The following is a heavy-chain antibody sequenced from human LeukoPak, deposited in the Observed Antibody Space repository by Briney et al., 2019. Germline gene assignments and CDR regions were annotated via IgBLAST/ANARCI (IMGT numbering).Heavy chain of an antibody. CDR3: AHRPPGSMSYSGP. CDR2: IYWDDNK. D-gene: IGHD3-10*01. CDR1: GLSLTTNEVG. V-gene: IGHV2-5*02. J-gene: IGHJ5*02. Sequence: SGPTLVKPTPTLTLTFTFSGLSLTTNEVGVAWIRQPPGKALEWLARIYWDDNKRYRPSLESRLTITKDASNNEVVLTMTNMDPVDTATYYCAHRPPGSMSYSGPGGQGILVTVSS.